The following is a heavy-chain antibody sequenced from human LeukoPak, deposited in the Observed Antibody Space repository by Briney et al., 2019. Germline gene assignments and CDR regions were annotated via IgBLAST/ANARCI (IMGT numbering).Heavy chain of an antibody. CDR2: ISSGAGSP. V-gene: IGHV3-23*01. Sequence: GGSLRLSCVASGFTFGSYALAWVRQTPGKGLEWVSTISSGAGSPFYADSVRGRFTISRDNSKNTLSLHMTSLRPEDTAVYYCVKAGSSSSEGGWGQGTLVTVSS. CDR3: VKAGSSSSEGG. D-gene: IGHD6-6*01. J-gene: IGHJ4*02. CDR1: GFTFGSYA.